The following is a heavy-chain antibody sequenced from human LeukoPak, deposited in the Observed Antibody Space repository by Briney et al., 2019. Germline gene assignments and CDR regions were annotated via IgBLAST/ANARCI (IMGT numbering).Heavy chain of an antibody. D-gene: IGHD2-2*02. CDR1: EFTFSSYW. Sequence: GGSLRLSCEASEFTFSSYWMHWVRQAPGKGLVWVSRINSDGRTTIYADSVKGRLTISRDNAKNTLYLQMNSLRAEDTAVYYCARVCSSASCYNNYWGQGTLVTVS. CDR2: INSDGRTT. V-gene: IGHV3-74*01. J-gene: IGHJ4*02. CDR3: ARVCSSASCYNNY.